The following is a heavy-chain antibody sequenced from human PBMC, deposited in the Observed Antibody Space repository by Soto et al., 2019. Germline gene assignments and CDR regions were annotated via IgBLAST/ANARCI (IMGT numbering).Heavy chain of an antibody. CDR1: GFTFSTNYG. D-gene: IGHD1-26*01. V-gene: IGHV3-23*01. Sequence: GGSLRLSCVGSGFTFSTNYGLAWVRQARGQGLEWVSSISGSGDGIAYADSVQGRFTISTDSSKNTLYLQMNNLRADDTAVYFCAKKCRGSCPFDYWGQGTLVTVSS. CDR3: AKKCRGSCPFDY. J-gene: IGHJ4*02. CDR2: ISGSGDGI.